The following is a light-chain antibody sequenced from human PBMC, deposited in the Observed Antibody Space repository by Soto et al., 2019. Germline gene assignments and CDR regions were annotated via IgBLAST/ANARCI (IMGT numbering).Light chain of an antibody. CDR2: GAS. CDR1: QGISTY. V-gene: IGKV1-16*01. CDR3: QQYNSYPWT. J-gene: IGKJ1*01. Sequence: DIQMTQSPSSLSASVGDRITITCRASQGISTYLAWFQQKAGKAPKSLIYGASSLQSGVPSRFSGSGSGTDFTLTISSLQPEDFATYYCQQYNSYPWTFGQGTKVEIK.